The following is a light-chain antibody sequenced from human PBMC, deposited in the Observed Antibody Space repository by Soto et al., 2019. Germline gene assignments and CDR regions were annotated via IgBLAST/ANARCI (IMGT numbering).Light chain of an antibody. CDR3: SSYTTNNTLV. J-gene: IGLJ1*01. V-gene: IGLV2-14*01. Sequence: QSALTQPASVSGSPGQSITISCTGTSSDVADYKYVSWYQQHPGKAPKALIAEVTKRPSGVSDRFSGSKSGNTASLTISGLQAEDEADYYCSSYTTNNTLVFGTGTKVTV. CDR2: EVT. CDR1: SSDVADYKY.